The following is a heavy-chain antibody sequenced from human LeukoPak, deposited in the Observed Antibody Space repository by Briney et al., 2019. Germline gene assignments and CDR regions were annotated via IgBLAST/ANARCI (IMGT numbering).Heavy chain of an antibody. CDR1: GGSISSYY. V-gene: IGHV4-59*01. Sequence: PSETLSLTCTVSGGSISSYYWSWIRQPPGKGLEWIGYIYYSGSTNYNPSLKSRVTISVDTSKNQFSLKLSSVTAADTAVYYCARGSRGYSSWGQGTLVTVSS. D-gene: IGHD5-18*01. CDR3: ARGSRGYSS. J-gene: IGHJ5*02. CDR2: IYYSGST.